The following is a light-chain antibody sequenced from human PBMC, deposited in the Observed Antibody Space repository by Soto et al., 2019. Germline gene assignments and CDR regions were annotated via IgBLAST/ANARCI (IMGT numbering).Light chain of an antibody. V-gene: IGLV2-8*01. CDR2: EVS. CDR1: SGDVGGYDY. Sequence: QSVLAQPSSASGSPGQSVTISCTGTSGDVGGYDYVSWYQQHPGKAPKVMIYEVSKRPSGVPNRFSGSKSGNTASLTVSGLQAEDEADYYCSSYAGYNNYVFGSGTKVTVL. CDR3: SSYAGYNNYV. J-gene: IGLJ1*01.